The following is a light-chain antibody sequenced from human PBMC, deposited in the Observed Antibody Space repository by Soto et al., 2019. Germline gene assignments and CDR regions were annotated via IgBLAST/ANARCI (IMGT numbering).Light chain of an antibody. CDR3: QSYDSSLTGFYV. J-gene: IGLJ1*01. CDR1: SSNIGADYD. CDR2: DKN. V-gene: IGLV1-40*01. Sequence: VLTQPPSVSGAPGQRVTISCTGSSSNIGADYDVHWYQQIPGAAPNLLIYDKNNRPSGVPDRFSGSKSGTSASLAITGLQAEDEADYYCQSYDSSLTGFYVFGTGTKVTVL.